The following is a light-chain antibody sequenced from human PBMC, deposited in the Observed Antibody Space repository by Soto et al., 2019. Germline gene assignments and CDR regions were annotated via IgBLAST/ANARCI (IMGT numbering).Light chain of an antibody. CDR3: QQRSDWPPT. CDR2: DTS. V-gene: IGKV3-11*01. Sequence: EIVMTQSPATLSVSPGERATLSCRASQTVGSYLAWFRQTPGQAPRLLIYDTSIRATGIPARFSGSGSGTDFTLTISGLEAEDFAVYYCQQRSDWPPTFGQGTKVDIK. J-gene: IGKJ1*01. CDR1: QTVGSY.